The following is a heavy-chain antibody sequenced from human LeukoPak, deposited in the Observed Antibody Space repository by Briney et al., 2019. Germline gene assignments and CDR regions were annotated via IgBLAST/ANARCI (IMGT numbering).Heavy chain of an antibody. CDR3: ATATLPLVVPAASWFDP. CDR2: IIPIFGTA. CDR1: GGTFSSYT. D-gene: IGHD2-2*01. V-gene: IGHV1-69*05. J-gene: IGHJ5*02. Sequence: EASVKVSCKASGGTFSSYTISWVRQAPGQGLEWMGGIIPIFGTANYAQKFQGRVTITTDESTSTAYMELSSLRSEDTAVYYCATATLPLVVPAASWFDPWGQGTLVTVSS.